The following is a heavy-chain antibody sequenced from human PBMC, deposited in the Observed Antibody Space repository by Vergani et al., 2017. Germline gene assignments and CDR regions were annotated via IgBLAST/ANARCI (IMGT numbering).Heavy chain of an antibody. CDR2: IFPSGYS. D-gene: IGHD3-16*02. J-gene: IGHJ6*03. Sequence: QLQLQESGSGLVKPSQTLSLTCAVSGDFITNGGVSWNWIRQPPGKGPEWIGYIFPSGYSDYNPSLKNRVSISLDKSKNQFSLWVNSVTAADTAVYFCARASLRALVGYYYYMDVWGKGKTVVVSS. CDR1: GDFITNGGVS. CDR3: ARASLRALVGYYYYMDV. V-gene: IGHV4-30-2*01.